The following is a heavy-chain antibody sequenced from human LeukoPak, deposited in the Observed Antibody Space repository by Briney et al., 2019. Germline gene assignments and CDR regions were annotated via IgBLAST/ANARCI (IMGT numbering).Heavy chain of an antibody. J-gene: IGHJ4*01. D-gene: IGHD3-3*01. Sequence: SETLSLTCSVFGGSVSNTNYYWGWIRLPPGKGLEWLGSVDYNGYTFQSPSHKSRVTISVDTTQNQFSLKMTSVTAADTAVYYCARSIFSGSYAFDFWGHGTLVTVSS. V-gene: IGHV4-39*07. CDR2: VDYNGYT. CDR3: ARSIFSGSYAFDF. CDR1: GGSVSNTNYY.